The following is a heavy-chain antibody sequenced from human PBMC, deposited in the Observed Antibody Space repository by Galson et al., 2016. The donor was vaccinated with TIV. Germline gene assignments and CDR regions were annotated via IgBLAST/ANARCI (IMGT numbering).Heavy chain of an antibody. CDR1: GYTFRDYA. D-gene: IGHD6-13*01. CDR2: INAGNGNA. V-gene: IGHV1-3*01. J-gene: IGHJ3*02. CDR3: ASRSSTWHYLDAFDT. Sequence: SVKVSCKTSGYTFRDYALHWVRQAPGQRPEWLGWINAGNGNAKLSQRFQDRDTITRDRSASTAYLTLTRLRSEDTAVYFCASRSSTWHYLDAFDTWGQGTAVTVSS.